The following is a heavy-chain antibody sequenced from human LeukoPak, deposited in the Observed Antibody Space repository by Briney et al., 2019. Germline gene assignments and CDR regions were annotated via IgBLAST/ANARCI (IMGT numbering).Heavy chain of an antibody. CDR2: INPSGGST. V-gene: IGHV1-46*01. CDR3: ARMGGSSWYYYYGMDV. D-gene: IGHD6-6*01. Sequence: ASVKVSCKASGYTFTSYYMHWVRQAPGQGLEWMGIINPSGGSTSYAQKFQGRVTKTRDTSTSTVYMELSSLRSEDTAVYYCARMGGSSWYYYYGMDVWGQGTTVTVSS. J-gene: IGHJ6*02. CDR1: GYTFTSYY.